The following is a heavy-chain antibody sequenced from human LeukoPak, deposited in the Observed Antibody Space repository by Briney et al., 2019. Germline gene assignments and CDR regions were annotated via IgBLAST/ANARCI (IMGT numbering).Heavy chain of an antibody. J-gene: IGHJ4*02. V-gene: IGHV1-2*06. D-gene: IGHD5-18*01. CDR3: TRSWIQLWTPDFDH. CDR1: GYTFSGHY. CDR2: INPNSGGT. Sequence: ASVTVSCTASGYTFSGHYLHWVRQAPGQGLEWMGRINPNSGGTKYAQKFQNRVTMTSDTSVSTAYMELNGLRSDDTAIYYYTRSWIQLWTPDFDHWGQGTLVTVSS.